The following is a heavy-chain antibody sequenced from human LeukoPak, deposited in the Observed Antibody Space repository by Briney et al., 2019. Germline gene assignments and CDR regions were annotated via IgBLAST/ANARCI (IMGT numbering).Heavy chain of an antibody. D-gene: IGHD3-16*01. J-gene: IGHJ4*02. Sequence: ASVKVSCKASGYTFTRYAINWLRQAPGQGLEWMGWINMYTANPAYAQGFTERFVFSLDTSVTTAYLQISNLKSEDTAVYYCARHDNDDDFDYWGQGTLVTVSS. CDR2: INMYTANP. V-gene: IGHV7-4-1*02. CDR3: ARHDNDDDFDY. CDR1: GYTFTRYA.